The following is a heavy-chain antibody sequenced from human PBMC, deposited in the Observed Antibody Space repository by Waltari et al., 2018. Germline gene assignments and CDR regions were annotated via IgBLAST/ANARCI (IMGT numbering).Heavy chain of an antibody. CDR2: ISYDGSNK. CDR1: GFPFRSTG. V-gene: IGHV3-30*18. Sequence: QLVESGGGVVQPGRSLVRSWAASGFPFRSTGLEWVRQAPGKGLEGVAIISYDGSNKYYADSVKGRFTISRDNSKNTLYLEMNSLRAEDTAVNYCAKEVYYGLDVWGRGTTVTVSS. J-gene: IGHJ6*02. CDR3: AKEVYYGLDV.